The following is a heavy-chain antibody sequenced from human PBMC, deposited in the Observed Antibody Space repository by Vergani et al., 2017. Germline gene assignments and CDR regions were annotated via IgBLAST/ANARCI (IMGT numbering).Heavy chain of an antibody. CDR2: VNHSGRT. CDR3: ARGLRPRRSGWTSAHFDY. V-gene: IGHV4-34*01. J-gene: IGHJ4*02. D-gene: IGHD6-19*01. CDR1: GGSFSVYY. Sequence: QVQLQQWGAGLLKPSETLSLTCAVYGGSFSVYYWSWIRQSQGKGLEWIGEVNHSGRTNYNPSLKSRVTISGDTSKNQFSLRLTSVTAADTAVYYCARGLRPRRSGWTSAHFDYWAQGTLVTVSS.